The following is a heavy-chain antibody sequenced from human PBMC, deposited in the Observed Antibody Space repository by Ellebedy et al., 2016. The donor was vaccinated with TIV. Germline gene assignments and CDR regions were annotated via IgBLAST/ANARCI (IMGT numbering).Heavy chain of an antibody. CDR1: GFMFRDYG. Sequence: GGSLRLSCAASGFMFRDYGMHWVRQAPGKGLEWVAIVSYDGSKKHYADSVKGRFAISRDNSKNTLYLQMNSLRPEDTDVYYCYSSSSLSEYVQHWGQGTLVIVSS. J-gene: IGHJ1*01. CDR3: YSSSSLSEYVQH. CDR2: VSYDGSKK. V-gene: IGHV3-30*03. D-gene: IGHD6-6*01.